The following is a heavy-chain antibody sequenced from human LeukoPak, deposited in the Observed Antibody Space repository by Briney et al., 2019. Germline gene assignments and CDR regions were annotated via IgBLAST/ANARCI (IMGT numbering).Heavy chain of an antibody. V-gene: IGHV3-15*01. J-gene: IGHJ4*02. CDR3: TTGPYSGYDSPFDY. CDR1: KFTFSTAW. Sequence: GGSLRLSCAASKFTFSTAWMSWVRQAPGKGLEWVGRIKSKTDGGTIDYTAPVKGRFTISRDDSKNTLYLQMNSLKTEDTAVYYCTTGPYSGYDSPFDYWGQGTLVTVSS. D-gene: IGHD5-12*01. CDR2: IKSKTDGGTI.